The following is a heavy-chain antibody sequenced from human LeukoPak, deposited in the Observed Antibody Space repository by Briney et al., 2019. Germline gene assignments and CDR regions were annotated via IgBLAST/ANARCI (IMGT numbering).Heavy chain of an antibody. CDR1: GFTFSTYA. D-gene: IGHD6-13*01. CDR3: AKDIAAAGPGNY. V-gene: IGHV3-23*01. Sequence: GGSLRLSCAASGFTFSTYAMSWVRQAPGKGLEWVSTISDSVGRTYYADSVKGRFTISRDNSKNTLYLQMNSLRAEDTAVYYCAKDIAAAGPGNYWGQGTLVTVSS. J-gene: IGHJ4*02. CDR2: ISDSVGRT.